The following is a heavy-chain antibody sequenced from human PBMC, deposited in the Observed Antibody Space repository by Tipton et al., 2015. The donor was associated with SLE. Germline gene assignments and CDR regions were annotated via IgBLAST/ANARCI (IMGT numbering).Heavy chain of an antibody. D-gene: IGHD6-25*01. CDR3: VRREQRGPGLDP. V-gene: IGHV4-59*12. Sequence: GSLRLSCTVSGGSISSYYWSWIRQPPGKGLEWIGYIYYSGSTNYNPSLKSRVTISVDTSKNQFSLKLSSVTAADTAVYYCVRREQRGPGLDPWGQGTLVTVSS. CDR1: GGSISSYY. CDR2: IYYSGST. J-gene: IGHJ5*02.